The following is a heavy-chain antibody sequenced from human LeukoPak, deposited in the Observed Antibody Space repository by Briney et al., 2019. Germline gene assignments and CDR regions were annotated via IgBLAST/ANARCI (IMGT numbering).Heavy chain of an antibody. D-gene: IGHD2-2*01. J-gene: IGHJ5*02. V-gene: IGHV3-30*01. CDR3: ARDAGAPLIDIVVVPAAEGNWFDP. CDR1: GFTFSSYA. CDR2: ISYDGSNK. Sequence: GGSLRLSCAASGFTFSSYAMHWVRQAPGKGLEWVAVISYDGSNKYYADSVKGRFTISRDNSKNTLYLQMNSLRAEDTAVYYYARDAGAPLIDIVVVPAAEGNWFDPWGQGTLVTVSS.